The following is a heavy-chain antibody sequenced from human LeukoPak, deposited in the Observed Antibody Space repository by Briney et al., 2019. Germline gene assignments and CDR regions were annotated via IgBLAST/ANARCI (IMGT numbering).Heavy chain of an antibody. CDR1: GGSISSGDYY. J-gene: IGHJ3*02. Sequence: PSQTLSLTCSVSGGSISSGDYYWNWIRQPPGKGLEWIGYIYYSGSTYYNPSLKGPVTMSVDTSKNQFSLKLSSVTAADTAIYYCARGNSYGWEDDAFDIWGQGTMVTVSS. CDR3: ARGNSYGWEDDAFDI. D-gene: IGHD5-18*01. CDR2: IYYSGST. V-gene: IGHV4-30-4*01.